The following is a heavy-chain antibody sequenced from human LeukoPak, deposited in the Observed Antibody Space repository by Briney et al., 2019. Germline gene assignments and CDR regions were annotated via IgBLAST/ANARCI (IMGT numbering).Heavy chain of an antibody. CDR3: ARGSSGRGWIYYYYYYYMDV. D-gene: IGHD6-19*01. Sequence: SETLSLTCTVSGGSISSSSYYWGWIRQPPGKGLEWIGSIYYSGSTYYNPSLKSRVTISVDTSKNQFSLKLSSVTAADTAVYYCARGSSGRGWIYYYYYYYMDVWGKGTTVTISS. CDR2: IYYSGST. J-gene: IGHJ6*03. CDR1: GGSISSSSYY. V-gene: IGHV4-39*07.